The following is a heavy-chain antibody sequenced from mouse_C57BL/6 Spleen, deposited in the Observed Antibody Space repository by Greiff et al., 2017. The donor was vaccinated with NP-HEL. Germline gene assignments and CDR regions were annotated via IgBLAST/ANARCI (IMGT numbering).Heavy chain of an antibody. V-gene: IGHV1-52*01. CDR2: IDPSDSET. CDR1: GYTFTSYW. J-gene: IGHJ4*01. CDR3: ARSQDYDGYYYAMDY. Sequence: QVQLQQPGAELVRPGSSVKLSCKASGYTFTSYWMHWVKQRPIQGLEWIGNIDPSDSETHYNQKFKDKATLTVDKSSSTAYMQLSSLTSEDSAVYYCARSQDYDGYYYAMDYWGQGTSVTVSS. D-gene: IGHD2-4*01.